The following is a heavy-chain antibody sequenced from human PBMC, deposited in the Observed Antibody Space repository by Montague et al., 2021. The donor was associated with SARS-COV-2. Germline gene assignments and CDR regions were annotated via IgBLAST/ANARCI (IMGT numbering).Heavy chain of an antibody. CDR1: GFTFSTSG. CDR2: MSYGGTET. Sequence: SLRLSCAASGFTFSTSGMHWVRQTPDKGLEWVALMSYGGTETYYADSVKGRFTISRDNSKYTVYLQMDSLRVEDTAVYYCARDADRIKYGLLDYWGRGTRVTVSS. J-gene: IGHJ4*02. CDR3: ARDADRIKYGLLDY. D-gene: IGHD3/OR15-3a*01. V-gene: IGHV3-33*01.